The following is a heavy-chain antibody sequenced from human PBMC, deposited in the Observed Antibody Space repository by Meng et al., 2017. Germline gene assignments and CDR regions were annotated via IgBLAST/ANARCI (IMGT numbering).Heavy chain of an antibody. CDR3: VRGSGSYSS. CDR2: ISSSSTYK. J-gene: IGHJ5*02. CDR1: GFTFTTST. D-gene: IGHD1-26*01. V-gene: IGHV3-21*02. Sequence: QLVASEGSPMQPGVSCRLSCATSGFTFTTSTIIWFLLAPGKGLEWVSSISSSSTYKYYADSVKGRFTISRDDPNNSLYVQMNSLTAGDTAVYYCVRGSGSYSSWGQGTLVTVSS.